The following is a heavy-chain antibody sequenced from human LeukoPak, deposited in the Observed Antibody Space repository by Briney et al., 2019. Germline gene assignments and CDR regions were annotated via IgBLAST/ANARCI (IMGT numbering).Heavy chain of an antibody. Sequence: GGSLRLSCAASGFTFSSYGMHWVRQAPGKGLEWVAVIWYDGSNKYYADSVKGRFTISRDNSKNTLYLRMNSLRAEDTAVYYCARRGLRFLEWLVDYWGQGTLVTVSS. D-gene: IGHD3-3*01. CDR1: GFTFSSYG. CDR3: ARRGLRFLEWLVDY. CDR2: IWYDGSNK. V-gene: IGHV3-33*01. J-gene: IGHJ4*02.